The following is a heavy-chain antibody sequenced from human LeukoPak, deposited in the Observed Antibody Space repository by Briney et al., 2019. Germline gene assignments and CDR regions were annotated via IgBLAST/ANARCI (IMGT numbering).Heavy chain of an antibody. Sequence: GRSLTLSCAASEFTFTTYGMHWVRQAPGKGLEWVAFIYYDGSNIYYADYVKGRFAISRDNSKNTLFLQLHNLRVEDTALYYCARDLHYYVAMDVWGQGTTVTVSS. J-gene: IGHJ6*02. CDR3: ARDLHYYVAMDV. CDR2: IYYDGSNI. V-gene: IGHV3-33*01. D-gene: IGHD3-10*02. CDR1: EFTFTTYG.